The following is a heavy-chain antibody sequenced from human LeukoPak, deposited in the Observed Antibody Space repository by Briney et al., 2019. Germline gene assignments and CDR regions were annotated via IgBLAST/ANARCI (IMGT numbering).Heavy chain of an antibody. D-gene: IGHD1-14*01. CDR3: ARDWAGGDDV. CDR1: GFTFSRYW. V-gene: IGHV3-7*01. J-gene: IGHJ4*02. CDR2: IKQDGGEE. Sequence: PGGSLRLSCAASGFTFSRYWMSWVRQAPGKWLEWVANIKQDGGEEHYVDSVKGRFTISRDNAKNSLYLQMNSLRAEDTAVYYCARDWAGGDDVWGQGTLVTVSS.